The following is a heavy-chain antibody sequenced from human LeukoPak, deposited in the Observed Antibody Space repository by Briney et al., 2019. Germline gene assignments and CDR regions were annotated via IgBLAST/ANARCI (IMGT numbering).Heavy chain of an antibody. V-gene: IGHV3-11*01. CDR1: GFTSSDSY. Sequence: GGSLRLSCADSGFTSSDSYMSCIPQGPGKGLEWVSYFSSSSSTIYFADSVKGRFTISRDNAKNSLYLQMNSLRAEDTAVYYCARGHYGMDVWGQGTTVTVSS. CDR2: FSSSSSTI. CDR3: ARGHYGMDV. J-gene: IGHJ6*02.